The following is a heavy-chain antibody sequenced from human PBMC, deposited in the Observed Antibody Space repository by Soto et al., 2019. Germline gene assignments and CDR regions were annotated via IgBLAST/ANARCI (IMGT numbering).Heavy chain of an antibody. CDR3: AKHDYGDYDFDY. CDR1: GFIFSNSA. J-gene: IGHJ4*02. CDR2: VSRNGGST. Sequence: QPEGSLRLSCAASGFIFSNSAMRWVRQAPGKGLEWVSAVSRNGGSTYYADSVKGRFTISRDNSKDTLYLQMNSLRAEDTAEYYCAKHDYGDYDFDYWGQGTLVTVSS. D-gene: IGHD4-17*01. V-gene: IGHV3-23*01.